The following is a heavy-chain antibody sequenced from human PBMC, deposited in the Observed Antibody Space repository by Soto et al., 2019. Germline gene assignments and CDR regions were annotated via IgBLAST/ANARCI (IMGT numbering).Heavy chain of an antibody. CDR2: IHAGSGGT. CDR1: GYTFINYA. Sequence: ASVKVSCKASGYTFINYALHWVRQAPGQSLEWMGWIHAGSGGTKSSQKFQERVTFTRDISANTAYMELSSLTSEDTAVYYCAKKGGFSDVTHADYFDFWGQGTLVTVS. V-gene: IGHV1-3*01. J-gene: IGHJ4*02. CDR3: AKKGGFSDVTHADYFDF. D-gene: IGHD3-10*01.